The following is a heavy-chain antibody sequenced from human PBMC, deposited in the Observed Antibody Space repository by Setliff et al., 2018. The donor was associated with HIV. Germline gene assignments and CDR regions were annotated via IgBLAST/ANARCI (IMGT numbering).Heavy chain of an antibody. CDR1: GYILGELS. Sequence: ASVKVSCKVSGYILGELSTHWVRQAPGKGLEWMGGFDPENDGTIYAQKFQGRVTMTEDTTTDTAYMELNSLRSDDTAVYFCSTTLRGITVAGLDYWGQGTLVTVSS. J-gene: IGHJ4*02. D-gene: IGHD6-19*01. CDR3: STTLRGITVAGLDY. V-gene: IGHV1-24*01. CDR2: FDPENDGT.